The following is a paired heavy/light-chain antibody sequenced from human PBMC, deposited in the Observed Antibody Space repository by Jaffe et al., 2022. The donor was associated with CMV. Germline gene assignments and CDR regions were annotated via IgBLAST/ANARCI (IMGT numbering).Heavy chain of an antibody. J-gene: IGHJ5*02. CDR3: ARGGNLSP. CDR1: GYTFTAYY. CDR2: INPNSGDT. Sequence: QVQLVQSGAEVKKPGASVNVSCKASGYTFTAYYIHWVRQAPGQGLEWMGWINPNSGDTNFAQNFQGRVTMTRDTSISTAYVELSRLTSDDTAVYYCARGGNLSPWGQGTLVTVSS. V-gene: IGHV1-2*02.
Light chain of an antibody. J-gene: IGKJ5*01. CDR2: DAS. CDR1: QSVSRS. Sequence: EIVLTQSPATLSLSPGERATLSCRASQSVSRSLAWFQQKPGQAPRLLIYDASNRATGIPARFSGSGSGTDFTLTISSLEPEDFAVYYCQQRSNWLFGQGTRLEIK. CDR3: QQRSNWL. V-gene: IGKV3-11*01.